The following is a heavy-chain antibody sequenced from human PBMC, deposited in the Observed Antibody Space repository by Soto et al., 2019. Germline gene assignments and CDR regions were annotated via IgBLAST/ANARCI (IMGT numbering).Heavy chain of an antibody. CDR3: ARDGGIAARPEVYYGMDV. D-gene: IGHD6-6*01. CDR1: GYTFTSYG. Sequence: ASVKVSCKASGYTFTSYGISWVRQAPGQGLEWMGWISAYNGNTNYAQKLQGRVTMTTDTSTKTAYMELRSLRSDDTAVYYCARDGGIAARPEVYYGMDVWGQGTTVTVSS. J-gene: IGHJ6*02. CDR2: ISAYNGNT. V-gene: IGHV1-18*01.